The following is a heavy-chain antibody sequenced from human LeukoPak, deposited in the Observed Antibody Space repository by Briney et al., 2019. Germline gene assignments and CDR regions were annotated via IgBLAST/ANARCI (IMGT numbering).Heavy chain of an antibody. J-gene: IGHJ4*02. D-gene: IGHD3-22*01. CDR2: INPNSGVT. CDR3: ARGPPTRVVVITTGDFDY. V-gene: IGHV1-2*02. CDR1: GYTFTGYY. Sequence: ASVKVSCKASGYTFTGYYIHWVRQAPGQGLEGMGWINPNSGVTKFAQKFQGRVTVTRDTSISTAYMEMRRLRPDDRAVYFCARGPPTRVVVITTGDFDYWGQGTLVTVSS.